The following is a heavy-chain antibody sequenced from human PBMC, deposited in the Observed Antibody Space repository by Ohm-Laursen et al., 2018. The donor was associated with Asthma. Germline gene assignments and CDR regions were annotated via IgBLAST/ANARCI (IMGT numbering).Heavy chain of an antibody. CDR2: GGSYYDGGLK. V-gene: IGHV3-30-3*01. D-gene: IGHD2-2*01. CDR1: GFTFSSYK. J-gene: IGHJ6*02. Sequence: SLRLSCAASGFTFSSYKMHWVRQAPGKGLEWVAVGGSYYDGGLKYYADSVNGRFTVSRDDSKNTLYLQMNSLRPDDTAVYYCARDRPAATPGRYYYYYGMDVWGQGTTVTVSS. CDR3: ARDRPAATPGRYYYYYGMDV.